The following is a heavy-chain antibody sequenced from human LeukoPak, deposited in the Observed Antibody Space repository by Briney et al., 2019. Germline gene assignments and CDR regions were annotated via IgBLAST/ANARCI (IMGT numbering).Heavy chain of an antibody. V-gene: IGHV4-34*01. CDR2: INHSGST. J-gene: IGHJ4*02. CDR1: GGSFSGYY. D-gene: IGHD3-3*01. Sequence: SETLSLTCAVYGGSFSGYYWSWIRQPPGEGLEWIGEINHSGSTNYNPSLKSRVTISVDTSKNQFSLKLSSVTAADTAVYYCARESPLDDYWGQGTLVTVSS. CDR3: ARESPLDDY.